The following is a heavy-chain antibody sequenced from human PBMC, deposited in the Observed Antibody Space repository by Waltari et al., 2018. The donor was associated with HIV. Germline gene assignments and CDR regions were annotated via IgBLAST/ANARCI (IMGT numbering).Heavy chain of an antibody. Sequence: EVLLVESGGGLVKPGGILRLSCAASRFPFCSYSMNWVRQAPGKGLEWVSSISSGSVYIYYADSVKGRFTISRDNAKNSLYLQMNSLRAEDTAVYCCARDEAEMATLTAFDIWGQGTMVTVSS. J-gene: IGHJ3*02. V-gene: IGHV3-21*01. CDR3: ARDEAEMATLTAFDI. CDR1: RFPFCSYS. CDR2: ISSGSVYI. D-gene: IGHD5-12*01.